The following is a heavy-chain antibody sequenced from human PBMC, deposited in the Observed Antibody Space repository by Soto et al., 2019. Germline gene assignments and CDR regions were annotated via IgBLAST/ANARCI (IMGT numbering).Heavy chain of an antibody. D-gene: IGHD6-13*01. CDR3: ASSSSSRARGYFDY. CDR2: IYYSGST. CDR1: GGSISSGDYY. J-gene: IGHJ4*02. Sequence: SETLSLTCTVSGGSISSGDYYWSWIRQPPGKGLEWIGYIYYSGSTYYNPSLKSRVTISVDTSKNQFSLKLSSVTAADTAVYYCASSSSSRARGYFDYWGQGTLVTVS. V-gene: IGHV4-30-4*01.